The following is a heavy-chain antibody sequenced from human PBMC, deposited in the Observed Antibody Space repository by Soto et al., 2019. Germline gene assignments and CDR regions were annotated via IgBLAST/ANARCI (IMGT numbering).Heavy chain of an antibody. J-gene: IGHJ4*02. CDR3: ARKPTGQPFDY. CDR1: GSTFTNYG. Sequence: ASVKVSCKASGSTFTNYGFSCVRQAPGQGLEWMGWISANSGDTHYAQKLQGRVTLTTDTSTSTVYMELRSLRSDDTAVYYCARKPTGQPFDYWGQGALVTVSS. D-gene: IGHD1-1*01. V-gene: IGHV1-18*01. CDR2: ISANSGDT.